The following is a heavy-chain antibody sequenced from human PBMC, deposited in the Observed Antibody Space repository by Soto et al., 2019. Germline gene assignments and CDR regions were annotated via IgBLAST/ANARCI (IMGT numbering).Heavy chain of an antibody. CDR1: GFPFTTYG. CDR3: VGGQYYFDY. V-gene: IGHV3-30*03. D-gene: IGHD3-10*01. J-gene: IGHJ4*02. Sequence: QVQLVESGGGVVQPGRSLRLSCAASGFPFTTYGMHWVREGPGKGLEWVAVISYDGSNRYYADSVKGRFTISRDNSKNTLYLQMNDLRPEDTALYYCVGGQYYFDYRGQGTLVIVSS. CDR2: ISYDGSNR.